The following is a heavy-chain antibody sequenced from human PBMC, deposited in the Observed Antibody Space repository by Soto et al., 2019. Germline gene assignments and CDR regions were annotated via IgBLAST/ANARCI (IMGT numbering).Heavy chain of an antibody. D-gene: IGHD5-18*01. V-gene: IGHV1-69*13. J-gene: IGHJ6*02. Sequence: SAKVSCKASGGTFSSYAISWARQAPGQGLEWMGGIIPIFGTANYAQKFQGRVTITADESTSTAYMELSSLRSEDTAVYYCARDNKDTAMGVNYYYYYGMDVWGQGTTVTVSS. CDR1: GGTFSSYA. CDR2: IIPIFGTA. CDR3: ARDNKDTAMGVNYYYYYGMDV.